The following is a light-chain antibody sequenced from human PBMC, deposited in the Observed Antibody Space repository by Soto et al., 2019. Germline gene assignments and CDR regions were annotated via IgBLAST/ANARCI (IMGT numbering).Light chain of an antibody. CDR3: SSYTSSSHFV. CDR1: SSDVGGYNC. CDR2: EVS. V-gene: IGLV2-14*01. J-gene: IGLJ1*01. Sequence: QSALTQPASVSGSPGQSITISCTGTSSDVGGYNCVSWHQQHPGKAPKLMIYEVSDRPSGVSNRFSGSKSGNTASLTISGLQAEDEADYFCSSYTSSSHFVFGTGTKLIVL.